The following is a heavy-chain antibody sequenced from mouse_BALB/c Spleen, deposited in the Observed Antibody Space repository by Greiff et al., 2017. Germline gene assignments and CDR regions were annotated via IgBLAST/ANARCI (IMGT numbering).Heavy chain of an antibody. D-gene: IGHD2-4*01. Sequence: QVQLQQSGAELVRPGVSVKISCKGSGYTFTDYAMHWVKQSHAKSLEWIGVISTYYGDASYNQKFKGKATMTVDKSSSTAYMELARLTSEDSAIYYGARGLTTPHDYDEAYWGQGTLVTVSA. CDR3: ARGLTTPHDYDEAY. CDR1: GYTFTDYA. J-gene: IGHJ3*01. V-gene: IGHV1S137*01. CDR2: ISTYYGDA.